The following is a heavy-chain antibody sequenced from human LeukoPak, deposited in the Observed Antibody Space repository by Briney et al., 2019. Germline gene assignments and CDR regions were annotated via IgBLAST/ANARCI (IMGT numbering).Heavy chain of an antibody. D-gene: IGHD6-6*01. CDR3: ARGPNSNWSGLDF. V-gene: IGHV3-74*01. J-gene: IGHJ4*02. Sequence: GGSLRLSCTASGFSFSGHWMHWARQLPGKGLVWVSHISPTGSTTSYADSVKGRFTVSRDNAKNTLYLQVNNLRAEDTAVYYCARGPNSNWSGLDFWGQGTLLTVSS. CDR2: ISPTGSTT. CDR1: GFSFSGHW.